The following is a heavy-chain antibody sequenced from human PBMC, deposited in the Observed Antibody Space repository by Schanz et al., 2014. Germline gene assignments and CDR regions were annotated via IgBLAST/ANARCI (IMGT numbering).Heavy chain of an antibody. CDR3: ASSGAGYSSSWDFDY. Sequence: QVQLVQPGAEVKKPGSSVKVSCKASGGTFSTYTISWVRQAPGQGLEWMGRIIPILGIANYAQKFQGRVTITADKSTFTAYMDVRSLRSEDTAVYYCASSGAGYSSSWDFDYWGQGTLVNVSS. V-gene: IGHV1-69*02. CDR2: IIPILGIA. D-gene: IGHD6-13*01. CDR1: GGTFSTYT. J-gene: IGHJ4*02.